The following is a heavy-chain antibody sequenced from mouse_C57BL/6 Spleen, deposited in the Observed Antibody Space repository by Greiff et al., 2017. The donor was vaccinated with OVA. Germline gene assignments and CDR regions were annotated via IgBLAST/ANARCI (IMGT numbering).Heavy chain of an antibody. Sequence: QVQLQQSGAELVRPGSSVKLSCKDSYFAFMASAMHWVKRRPGHGLEWIGSFTMYSDATAYSEHFKGKATLTANTSSSTAYMELSSLTSEDSAVYYCARGDDYGRTWFAYWGQGTLVTVSA. CDR1: YFAFMASA. V-gene: IGHV1-49*01. J-gene: IGHJ3*01. CDR3: ARGDDYGRTWFAY. CDR2: FTMYSDAT. D-gene: IGHD2-4*01.